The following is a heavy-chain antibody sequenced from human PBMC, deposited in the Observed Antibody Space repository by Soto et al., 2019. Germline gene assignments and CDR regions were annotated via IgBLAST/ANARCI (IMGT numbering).Heavy chain of an antibody. V-gene: IGHV3-15*01. CDR3: TTDPQRILEWLPTGAPETYYYYYYYGMDV. Sequence: GGSLRLSCAASGFTFSNAWMSWVRQAPGKGLEWVGRIKSKTDGGTTDYAAPVKGGFTISRDDSKNTLYLQMNSLKTEDTAVYYCTTDPQRILEWLPTGAPETYYYYYYYGMDVWGQGTTVTVSS. J-gene: IGHJ6*02. D-gene: IGHD3-3*01. CDR1: GFTFSNAW. CDR2: IKSKTDGGTT.